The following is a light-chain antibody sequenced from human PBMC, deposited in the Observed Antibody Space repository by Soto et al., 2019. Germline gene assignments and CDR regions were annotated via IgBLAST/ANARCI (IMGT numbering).Light chain of an antibody. V-gene: IGKV1-5*03. Sequence: DIQMTQSPSTLSAAVGDRVTITCRANQNISNWLAWYQQKPGKAPNLLIYKASSLQNGVPSRFSGSGSGTDFTLTISSLQPEDVATYYCQQYNSQWTFGPGTKVDIK. CDR3: QQYNSQWT. CDR1: QNISNW. J-gene: IGKJ1*01. CDR2: KAS.